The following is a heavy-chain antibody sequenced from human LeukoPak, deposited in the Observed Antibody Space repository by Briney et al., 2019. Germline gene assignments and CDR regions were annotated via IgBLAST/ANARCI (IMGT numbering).Heavy chain of an antibody. CDR1: GYSISSGYY. CDR3: AMTYGDYVRYDY. V-gene: IGHV4-61*01. J-gene: IGHJ4*02. Sequence: PSETLSLTCTVSGYSISSGYYWGWIRQPPGKGLEWIGYIYYSGSTNYNPSLKSRVTISVDTSKNQLSLKLSSVTAADTAVYYCAMTYGDYVRYDYWGQGTLVTVSS. CDR2: IYYSGST. D-gene: IGHD4-17*01.